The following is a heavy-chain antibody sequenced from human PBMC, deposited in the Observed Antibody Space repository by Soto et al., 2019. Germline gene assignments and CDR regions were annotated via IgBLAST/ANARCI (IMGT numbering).Heavy chain of an antibody. J-gene: IGHJ4*02. Sequence: EVHLLGSGGDLVKPGGSLRLSCEVSGFTFNNFAMSWVRQSPGKGLEWVSTISSDGDLRHYAESVKGRFTISRDNPKSSLFLQMNSLRAEDTALYFCSKVRQRFLDILTGATNFDYWGQGTLVTVSS. CDR3: SKVRQRFLDILTGATNFDY. CDR2: ISSDGDLR. CDR1: GFTFNNFA. V-gene: IGHV3-23*01. D-gene: IGHD3-9*01.